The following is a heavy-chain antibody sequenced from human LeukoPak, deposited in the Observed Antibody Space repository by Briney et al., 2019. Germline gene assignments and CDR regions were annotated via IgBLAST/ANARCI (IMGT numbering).Heavy chain of an antibody. J-gene: IGHJ5*02. V-gene: IGHV4-34*01. Sequence: ASETLSLTCAVYGGSFSGYYWSWIRQPPGKGLEWIGEINHSGSTNYNPSLKSRVTISVDTSKNQFSLKLSSVTAADTAVYYCARGGGYCSSTSCTRVWFDPWGQGTLVTVSS. CDR2: INHSGST. D-gene: IGHD2-2*01. CDR1: GGSFSGYY. CDR3: ARGGGYCSSTSCTRVWFDP.